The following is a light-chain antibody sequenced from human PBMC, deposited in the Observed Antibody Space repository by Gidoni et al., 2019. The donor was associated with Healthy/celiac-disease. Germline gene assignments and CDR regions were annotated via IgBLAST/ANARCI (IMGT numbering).Light chain of an antibody. CDR1: QSISSW. CDR2: KAS. V-gene: IGKV1-5*03. Sequence: DIQITQSPSTLSASVGDRVTITCRARQSISSWLAWYQQKPGKAPKLLLYKASILESGVPSRFIGSGSGTEFTFTISSRQLDDFAPYYCQQYNSYSGTFGQGTKLEIK. J-gene: IGKJ2*01. CDR3: QQYNSYSGT.